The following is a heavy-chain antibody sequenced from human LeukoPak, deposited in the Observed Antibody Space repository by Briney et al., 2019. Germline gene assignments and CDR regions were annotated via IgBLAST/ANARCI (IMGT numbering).Heavy chain of an antibody. CDR3: ARLFSGWPDKSYSFDP. CDR1: GGSISSGGYY. J-gene: IGHJ5*02. D-gene: IGHD3-10*01. V-gene: IGHV4-31*03. CDR2: IYYSGST. Sequence: SQTLSLTRTVSGGSISSGGYYWSWIRQHPGKGLEWIGYIYYSGSTYYNPSLKSRVTISVDTSKNQFSLKLSSVTAADTAVYYCARLFSGWPDKSYSFDPWGQGTLVTVSS.